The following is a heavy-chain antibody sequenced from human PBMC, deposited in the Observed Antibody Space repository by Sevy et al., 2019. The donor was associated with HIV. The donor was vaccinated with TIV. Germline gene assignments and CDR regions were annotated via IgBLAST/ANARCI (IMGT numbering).Heavy chain of an antibody. V-gene: IGHV3-23*01. D-gene: IGHD3-22*01. CDR2: ISGSGGST. CDR3: AKDTASYDSSGYYSY. Sequence: GGSLRLSCAASGFTFSSYAMSWVRQAPGKGLEWVSAISGSGGSTYYADSVKGRFTISRDNSKNTLYLQMNSLRAEDTAVYYCAKDTASYDSSGYYSYWGQGTLVTVSS. J-gene: IGHJ4*02. CDR1: GFTFSSYA.